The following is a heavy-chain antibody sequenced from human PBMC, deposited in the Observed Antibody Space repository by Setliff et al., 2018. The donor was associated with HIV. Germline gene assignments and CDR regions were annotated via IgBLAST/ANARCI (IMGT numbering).Heavy chain of an antibody. CDR3: ATSPPSDWPFNAFDI. V-gene: IGHV4-34*01. CDR1: GGSFSDFS. CDR2: INHRGST. Sequence: SETLSLTCAVYGGSFSDFSWTWIRQPPGKGLEWIGEINHRGSTIYNPSLKSRVSISVDTSKKQFSLMLNSVTAADTAVYYCATSPPSDWPFNAFDIWGQGTMVTVSS. J-gene: IGHJ3*02. D-gene: IGHD3-9*01.